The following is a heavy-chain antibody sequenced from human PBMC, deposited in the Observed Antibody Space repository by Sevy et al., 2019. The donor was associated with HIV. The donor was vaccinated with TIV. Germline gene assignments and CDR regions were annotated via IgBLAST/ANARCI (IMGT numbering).Heavy chain of an antibody. J-gene: IGHJ5*02. CDR2: INESGIT. CDR3: ARSPPVVVVPGAPSWFDP. D-gene: IGHD2-2*01. Sequence: SETLSLTCAVHDGSFSGYYWNWIRQLPGKGLEWIGEINESGITYYNPSLKSRVTISVDTSKKQFSLKLNSVAAVDSAVYFCARSPPVVVVPGAPSWFDPWGQGTLVTVSS. CDR1: DGSFSGYY. V-gene: IGHV4-34*01.